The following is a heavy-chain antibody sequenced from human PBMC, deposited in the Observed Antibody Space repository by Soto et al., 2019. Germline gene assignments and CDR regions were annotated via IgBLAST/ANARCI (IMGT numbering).Heavy chain of an antibody. D-gene: IGHD3-16*01. CDR1: GFTFSNYW. CDR3: AKDRRAGGNSAFYFDF. Sequence: VGSLRLSCAASGFTFSNYWMHWVRQAPGKGLVWVSRINSDGSSASYADSVKGRFTISRDNSHNTLYLQVHSLTAEDTAVYYCAKDRRAGGNSAFYFDFWGQGAQVTVSS. J-gene: IGHJ4*02. V-gene: IGHV3-74*01. CDR2: INSDGSSA.